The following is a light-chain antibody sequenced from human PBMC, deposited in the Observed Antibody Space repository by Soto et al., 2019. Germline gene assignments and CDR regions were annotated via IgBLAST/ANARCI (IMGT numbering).Light chain of an antibody. J-gene: IGKJ2*03. V-gene: IGKV3D-15*01. CDR2: GAS. CDR1: QSIGSN. Sequence: EIMVTQSLATLSVSPGERATLSCRSSQSIGSNVAWYQHKPGQAPRLLIYGASNRATGIPGRFSGSGSGTEFTLTLSSLQSEDFAVYYCQKYNNWALVYSFGQGTKVDIK. CDR3: QKYNNWALVYS.